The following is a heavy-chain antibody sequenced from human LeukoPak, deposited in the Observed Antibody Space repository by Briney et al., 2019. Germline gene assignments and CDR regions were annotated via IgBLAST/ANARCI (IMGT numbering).Heavy chain of an antibody. Sequence: ASVKVSCKASGGTFSSYAISWVRQAPGQGLEWMGRIMSILGIANYAQKFQGRVTITADKSTSTAYMELSSLRSEDTAVYYCARGGPYYYDSSGYSSFDYWGQGTLVTVSS. CDR2: IMSILGIA. V-gene: IGHV1-69*04. J-gene: IGHJ4*02. CDR1: GGTFSSYA. CDR3: ARGGPYYYDSSGYSSFDY. D-gene: IGHD3-22*01.